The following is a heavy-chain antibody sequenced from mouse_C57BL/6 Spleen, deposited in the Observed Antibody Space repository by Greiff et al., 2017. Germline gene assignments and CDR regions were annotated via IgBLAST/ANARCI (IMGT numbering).Heavy chain of an antibody. Sequence: VQLQQSGPELVKPGDSVKISCKASGYSFTGYFMNWVMQSHGKSLEWIGRINPYNGDTFYNQKFKGKATLTVDKSSSTAHMELRSLTSEDSAVYYCARGITTVVPSYWYFDVWGTGTTVTVSS. V-gene: IGHV1-20*01. J-gene: IGHJ1*03. CDR3: ARGITTVVPSYWYFDV. CDR1: GYSFTGYF. D-gene: IGHD1-1*01. CDR2: INPYNGDT.